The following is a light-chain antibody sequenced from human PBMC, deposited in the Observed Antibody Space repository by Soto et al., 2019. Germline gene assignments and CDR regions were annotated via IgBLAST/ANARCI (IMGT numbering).Light chain of an antibody. J-gene: IGKJ2*01. CDR1: QSLLYSDGNTY. Sequence: DVVVTQSPRPLPVTLGPPATFSCSSSQSLLYSDGNTYLHWFHQRPGQSPRRLIYKVSNRDSGVPDRVGVSGSGSYFTLHISRVEAYGVGGYYCVQGRRWPHTCGQGTKMEIK. CDR3: VQGRRWPHT. V-gene: IGKV2-30*01. CDR2: KVS.